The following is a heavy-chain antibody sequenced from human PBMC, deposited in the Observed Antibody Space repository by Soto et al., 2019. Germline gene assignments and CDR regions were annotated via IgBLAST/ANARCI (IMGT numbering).Heavy chain of an antibody. J-gene: IGHJ6*02. CDR2: IIPISSTT. CDR1: GGNFITFA. V-gene: IGHV1-69*01. CDR3: AKKLGIDPFGSYGLDV. D-gene: IGHD7-27*01. Sequence: QVELVQSGAEVKKPGSSVKVSCKASGGNFITFAISWVRQAPGQGLEWMGEIIPISSTTKYAHKFQDRVTISADGSSSTVHIELRSLKSEDTAIYFCAKKLGIDPFGSYGLDVWGQGTTVTVSS.